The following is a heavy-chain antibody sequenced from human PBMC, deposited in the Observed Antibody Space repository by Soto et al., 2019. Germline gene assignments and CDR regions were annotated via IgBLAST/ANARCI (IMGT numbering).Heavy chain of an antibody. CDR1: GFTFDDYA. Sequence: HPGGSLRLSCAASGFTFDDYAMHWVRQAPGKGLEWVSGISWNSGSIGYADSVKGRFTISRDNAKNSLYLQMNSLRAEDTALYYCARGAPELRFLEINWFDPWGQGTLVTVSS. V-gene: IGHV3-9*01. J-gene: IGHJ5*02. CDR3: ARGAPELRFLEINWFDP. CDR2: ISWNSGSI. D-gene: IGHD3-3*01.